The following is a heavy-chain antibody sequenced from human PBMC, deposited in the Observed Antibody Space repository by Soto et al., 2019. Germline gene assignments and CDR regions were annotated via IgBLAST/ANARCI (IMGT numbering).Heavy chain of an antibody. CDR1: GFPFSSYS. J-gene: IGHJ1*01. D-gene: IGHD1-26*01. Sequence: GGSLRLSCAASGFPFSSYSMNWVRQAPGKGLEWVSSISGSSTYIYYADSVKGRFTISRDNAKNSLYLQMNSLRAEDTAVYHCARDPSDLWEPDQYFQLWGQGTLVTVSS. CDR3: ARDPSDLWEPDQYFQL. CDR2: ISGSSTYI. V-gene: IGHV3-21*01.